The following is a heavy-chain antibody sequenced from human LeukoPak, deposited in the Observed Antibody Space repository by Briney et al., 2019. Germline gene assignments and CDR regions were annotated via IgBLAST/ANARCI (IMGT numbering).Heavy chain of an antibody. V-gene: IGHV3-64D*06. D-gene: IGHD1-1*01. CDR3: VKSYNWNDVPYYFDY. CDR1: GLTFSSYA. Sequence: GGSLRLSCSASGLTFSSYAMHWVRQAPGKGLEYVSAISSNGGSTYYADSVKGRFTISRDNSKNTLYLQMSSLRAEDTAVYYCVKSYNWNDVPYYFDYWGQGTLVTVSS. CDR2: ISSNGGST. J-gene: IGHJ4*02.